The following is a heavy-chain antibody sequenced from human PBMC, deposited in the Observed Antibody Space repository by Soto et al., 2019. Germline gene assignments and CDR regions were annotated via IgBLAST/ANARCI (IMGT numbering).Heavy chain of an antibody. Sequence: GGSLRLSCAASGFTVSSNYMSWVRQAPGKGLEWVSVIYSGGSTYYADSVKGRFTISRDNSKNTLYLQMNSLRAEDTAVYYCARAGRYYAFDIWGQGTMVTVPS. CDR1: GFTVSSNY. V-gene: IGHV3-66*01. CDR3: ARAGRYYAFDI. CDR2: IYSGGST. J-gene: IGHJ3*02. D-gene: IGHD1-1*01.